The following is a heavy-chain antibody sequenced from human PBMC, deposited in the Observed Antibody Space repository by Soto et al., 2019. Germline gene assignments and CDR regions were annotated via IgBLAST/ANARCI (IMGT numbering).Heavy chain of an antibody. CDR2: IWYDGSNK. CDR3: ARNYRRNYYYGMDV. J-gene: IGHJ6*02. V-gene: IGHV3-33*07. Sequence: PRVSLRLSCAAPGFTFSKAWINWVRQAPGKGLEWVAVIWYDGSNKYYADSVKGRFTISRDNSKNTLYLQMNSLRAEGTAVYYCARNYRRNYYYGMDVWGQGTTVTVSS. CDR1: GFTFSKAW. D-gene: IGHD4-4*01.